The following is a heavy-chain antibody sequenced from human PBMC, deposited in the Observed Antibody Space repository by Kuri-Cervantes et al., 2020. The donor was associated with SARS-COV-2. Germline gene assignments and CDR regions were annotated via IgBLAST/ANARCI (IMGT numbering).Heavy chain of an antibody. CDR2: ISSNGGST. Sequence: GESLKISCAASGFTFSSYAMHWVRQAPGKGLEYVSAISSNGGSTYYANSVKGRFTISRDNSKNTLYLQMGSLRAEDMAVYYCARDRIVVVPAAIYYYGMDVWGQGTTVTVSS. V-gene: IGHV3-64*01. J-gene: IGHJ6*02. CDR3: ARDRIVVVPAAIYYYGMDV. D-gene: IGHD2-2*01. CDR1: GFTFSSYA.